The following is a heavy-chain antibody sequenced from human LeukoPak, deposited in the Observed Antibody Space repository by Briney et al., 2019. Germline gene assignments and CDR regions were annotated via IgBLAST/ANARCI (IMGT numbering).Heavy chain of an antibody. J-gene: IGHJ4*02. CDR1: GFTFSSYA. V-gene: IGHV3-30-3*01. Sequence: GGSLRLSCAASGFTFSSYAMHWVRQAPGKGLEWVAVISYDGSNKYYADSVKGRFTISRDNSKNTLYLQMNSLRAEDTAVYYCARGAYSSGWNWSYWGQGTLVTVSS. D-gene: IGHD6-19*01. CDR3: ARGAYSSGWNWSY. CDR2: ISYDGSNK.